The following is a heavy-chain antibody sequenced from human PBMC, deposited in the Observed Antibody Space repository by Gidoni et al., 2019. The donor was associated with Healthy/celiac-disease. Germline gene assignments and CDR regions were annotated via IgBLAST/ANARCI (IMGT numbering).Heavy chain of an antibody. V-gene: IGHV2-70*04. D-gene: IGHD3-9*01. CDR3: ARTQVRYFDWLFFDH. Sequence: QVTLKESGPALVKPTETLTLTCTFSGFSLSTSGMRVSWIRQPPGKALEWLARIDWDEDKFYSASLKTRLTISKDTSKNQVVLTMTNMDPVYTATYYCARTQVRYFDWLFFDHWGQGTLVTVSS. CDR1: GFSLSTSGMR. CDR2: IDWDEDK. J-gene: IGHJ4*02.